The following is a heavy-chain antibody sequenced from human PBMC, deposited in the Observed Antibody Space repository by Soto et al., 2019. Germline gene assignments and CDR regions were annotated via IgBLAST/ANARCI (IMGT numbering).Heavy chain of an antibody. J-gene: IGHJ5*02. CDR3: ARYLGMTTITWFDP. D-gene: IGHD4-4*01. V-gene: IGHV1-69*13. CDR1: GGTFSSYA. Sequence: ASVKVSCKASGGTFSSYAISWVRQAPGQGLEWMGGIIPIFGTANYAQKFQGRVTMTADESTSTAYMELSSLRSEDTAVYYCARYLGMTTITWFDPWGQGTLVTVSS. CDR2: IIPIFGTA.